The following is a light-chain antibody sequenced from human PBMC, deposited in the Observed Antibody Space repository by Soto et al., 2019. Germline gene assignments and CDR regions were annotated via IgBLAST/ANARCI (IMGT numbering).Light chain of an antibody. J-gene: IGLJ2*01. CDR3: CSYAASNTVI. CDR2: EVR. Sequence: QSALTQPASVSGSPGQSITISCTGTGSDVGGYNYVSWYQQYPGKAPKLLIYEVRNRPSGVSNRFSGSKSGNTASLTISGLQAEDEADYACCSYAASNTVIFGGGTKLTVL. CDR1: GSDVGGYNY. V-gene: IGLV2-14*01.